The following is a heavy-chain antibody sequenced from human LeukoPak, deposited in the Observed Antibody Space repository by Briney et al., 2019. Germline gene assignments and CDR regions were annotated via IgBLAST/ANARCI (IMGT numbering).Heavy chain of an antibody. D-gene: IGHD5-12*01. V-gene: IGHV4-39*01. Sequence: SETLSLTCTVSGGSISSGSYYWGWIRQPPGKGLEWIGSIYYSGSTYYNPSLKSRVTISVDTSKNQFSLKLSSVIAADTAVYYCARLPSGYDSPIWYFDYWGQGTLVTVSS. J-gene: IGHJ4*02. CDR1: GGSISSGSYY. CDR3: ARLPSGYDSPIWYFDY. CDR2: IYYSGST.